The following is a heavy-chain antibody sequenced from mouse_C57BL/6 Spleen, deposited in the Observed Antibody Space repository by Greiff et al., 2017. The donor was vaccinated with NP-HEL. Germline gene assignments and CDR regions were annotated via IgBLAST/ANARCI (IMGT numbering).Heavy chain of an antibody. Sequence: VQLQQSGAELMKPGASVKLSCKATGYTFTGYWIEWVKQRPGHGLEWIGEILPGSGSTNYNEKFKGKATFTADTSSNPAYMQLSSLTTEDSAIYYCARSRTTVVATNWYFDVWGTGTTVTVSS. D-gene: IGHD1-1*01. CDR2: ILPGSGST. V-gene: IGHV1-9*01. CDR1: GYTFTGYW. CDR3: ARSRTTVVATNWYFDV. J-gene: IGHJ1*03.